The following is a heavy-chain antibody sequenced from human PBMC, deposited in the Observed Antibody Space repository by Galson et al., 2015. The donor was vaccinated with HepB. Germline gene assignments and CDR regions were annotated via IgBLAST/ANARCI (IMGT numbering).Heavy chain of an antibody. CDR1: GGSISSYY. Sequence: SLTCTVSGGSISSYYWSWIRQPAGKGLEWIGSIYYSGSTYYNPSLKSRVTISVDTSKNQFSLKLSSVTAADTAVYYCAGGLPNYYDSRDFDYWGQGTLVTVSS. CDR2: IYYSGST. J-gene: IGHJ4*02. CDR3: AGGLPNYYDSRDFDY. D-gene: IGHD3-22*01. V-gene: IGHV4-59*05.